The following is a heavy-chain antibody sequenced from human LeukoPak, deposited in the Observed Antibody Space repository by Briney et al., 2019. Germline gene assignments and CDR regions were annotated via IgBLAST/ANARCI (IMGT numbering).Heavy chain of an antibody. CDR1: GYSISSGYY. V-gene: IGHV4-38-2*02. D-gene: IGHD6-13*01. CDR3: TSATSNYSSSWYYYHGMDV. Sequence: SETLSLTCTVSGYSISSGYYWGWIRQPPGKGLEWIGSIYHSGSTYYNPSLKSRVTISVDTSKNQFSLKLSSVTAADTAVYYCTSATSNYSSSWYYYHGMDVWGQGTTVTVSS. CDR2: IYHSGST. J-gene: IGHJ6*02.